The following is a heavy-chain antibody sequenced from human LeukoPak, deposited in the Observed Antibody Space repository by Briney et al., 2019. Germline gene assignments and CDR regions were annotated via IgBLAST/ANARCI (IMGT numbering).Heavy chain of an antibody. Sequence: GGSLRLSCAASGFTFSDYYMTWIRQAPGKRLEWVSYISGSGTSKYYTDSVKGRFTISRDNAKNSVDLQMNSLRVEDTAVYYCASSQSSVAGIVGCWGQGTLVTLSS. V-gene: IGHV3-11*04. J-gene: IGHJ4*02. D-gene: IGHD6-19*01. CDR3: ASSQSSVAGIVGC. CDR1: GFTFSDYY. CDR2: ISGSGTSK.